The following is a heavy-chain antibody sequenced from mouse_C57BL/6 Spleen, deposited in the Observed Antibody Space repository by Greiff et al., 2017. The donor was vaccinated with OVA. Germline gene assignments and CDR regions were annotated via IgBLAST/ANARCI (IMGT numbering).Heavy chain of an antibody. D-gene: IGHD1-1*01. V-gene: IGHV1-39*01. J-gene: IGHJ3*01. Sequence: EVKLVESGPELVKPGASVKISCKASGYSFTDYNMNWVKQSNGKSLEWIGVINPNYGTTSYNQKFKGKATLTVDQSSSTAYMQLNSLTSEDSAVYYCARSSSSIPWFAYWGQGTLVTVSA. CDR2: INPNYGTT. CDR3: ARSSSSIPWFAY. CDR1: GYSFTDYN.